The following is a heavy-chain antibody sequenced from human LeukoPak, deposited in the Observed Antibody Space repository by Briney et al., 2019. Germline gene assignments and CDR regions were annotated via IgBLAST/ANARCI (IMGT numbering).Heavy chain of an antibody. CDR1: GFTLSSYS. CDR2: ISSSSSYI. V-gene: IGHV3-21*01. J-gene: IGHJ4*02. CDR3: AREGIAVAGDFDY. D-gene: IGHD6-19*01. Sequence: PGGSLRLSCAASGFTLSSYSMNWVRQAPGKGLEWVSSISSSSSYIYYADSVKGRFTISRDNAKNSLYLQMNSLRAEDTAVYYCAREGIAVAGDFDYWGQGTLVTVSS.